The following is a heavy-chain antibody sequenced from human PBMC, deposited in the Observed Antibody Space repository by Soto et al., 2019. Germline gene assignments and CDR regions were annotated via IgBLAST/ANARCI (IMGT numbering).Heavy chain of an antibody. CDR3: ASADYGDYDS. J-gene: IGHJ5*01. V-gene: IGHV1-18*01. D-gene: IGHD4-17*01. CDR2: VNIYNGNT. CDR1: DFSFTSDH. Sequence: QVQLVQSGPEVKKPGASVKVSCKASDFSFTSDHISWVRQAPGQSPEWMGWVNIYNGNTNYAPKLRGRVTMTTDTSTSTAYMELRSLTSDDTAVYYCASADYGDYDSWGQGTLVTASS.